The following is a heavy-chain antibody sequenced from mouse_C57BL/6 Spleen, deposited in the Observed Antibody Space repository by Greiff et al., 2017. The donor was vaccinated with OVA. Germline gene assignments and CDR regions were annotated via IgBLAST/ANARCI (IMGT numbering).Heavy chain of an antibody. V-gene: IGHV5-9*01. Sequence: EVKLVESGGGLVKPGGSLKLSCAASGFTLSSYTMSWVRQTPEKRLEWVATISGGGGNTYYPDSVKGRFTISRDNAKNTLYLQMSSLRSEDTALYYCARQRGGYPYLDYWGQGTTLTVSS. J-gene: IGHJ2*01. CDR1: GFTLSSYT. D-gene: IGHD2-2*01. CDR2: ISGGGGNT. CDR3: ARQRGGYPYLDY.